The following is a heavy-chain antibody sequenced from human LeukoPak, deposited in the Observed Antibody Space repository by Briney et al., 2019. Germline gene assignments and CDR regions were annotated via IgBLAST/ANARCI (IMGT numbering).Heavy chain of an antibody. D-gene: IGHD6-19*01. CDR2: IDHTGIT. J-gene: IGHJ3*02. Sequence: SETLSLTCTVSDDSITIYYWTWIRQPPGKGLEWIGYIDHTGITNYNPSLNSRVTISRDTSKNQFSLQLNSVTPEDTAVYYCARAYSSGWLQAFDIWGQGTMVTVSS. CDR1: DDSITIYY. V-gene: IGHV4-59*12. CDR3: ARAYSSGWLQAFDI.